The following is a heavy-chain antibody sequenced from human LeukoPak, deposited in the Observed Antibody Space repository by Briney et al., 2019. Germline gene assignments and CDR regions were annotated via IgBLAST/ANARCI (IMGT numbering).Heavy chain of an antibody. V-gene: IGHV3-21*01. D-gene: IGHD6-13*01. CDR3: ARVGAAAGTVGY. CDR2: ISSSSSYI. J-gene: IGHJ6*02. CDR1: GFTFSSYS. Sequence: GGSLRLSCAASGFTFSSYSMNWVRQAPGKGLEWVSSISSSSSYIYYADSVKGRFTISRDNAKNSLYLQMNSLRAEDTAVYYCARVGAAAGTVGYWGQGTTVTVSS.